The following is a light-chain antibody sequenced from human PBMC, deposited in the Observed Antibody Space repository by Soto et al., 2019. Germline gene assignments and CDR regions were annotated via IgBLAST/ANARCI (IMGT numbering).Light chain of an antibody. J-gene: IGLJ2*01. CDR2: DVS. CDR3: SSYTSSSTVV. V-gene: IGLV2-14*01. CDR1: SSDVGGYNY. Sequence: QSALTQPAPVSGSPGQSITISCTGTSSDVGGYNYVSWYQQHPGKAPKLMIYDVSNRPSGVSNRFSGSKSGNTASLTISGLQAEDEADYYCSSYTSSSTVVFGGGTQLTVL.